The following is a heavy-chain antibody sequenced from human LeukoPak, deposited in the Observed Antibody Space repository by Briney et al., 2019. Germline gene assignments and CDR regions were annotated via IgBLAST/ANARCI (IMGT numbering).Heavy chain of an antibody. CDR2: ISGNGGTI. Sequence: PGGSLRLSCAASGFTFTTYSMNWVRQPPGKGLEWVSYISGNGGTIYYADSVKGRFTISRDNAKNSLYLQMNSLRAEDTALYYCAKDISSWYQDPHYYYYGMDVWGQGTMVTVSS. D-gene: IGHD6-13*01. J-gene: IGHJ6*02. V-gene: IGHV3-48*04. CDR1: GFTFTTYS. CDR3: AKDISSWYQDPHYYYYGMDV.